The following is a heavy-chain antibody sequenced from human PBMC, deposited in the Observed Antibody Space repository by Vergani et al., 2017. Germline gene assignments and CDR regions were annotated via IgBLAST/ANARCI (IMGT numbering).Heavy chain of an antibody. CDR2: IYHSGST. Sequence: QLQLQESGPGLVKPPATLSLTCAVSGGSISGTNWWCWVRQSPGKGLEWIGEIYHSGSTNYNPSLKSRVTISVDKSKNQFSLKLSSVTAADTAVYYCASNGYYCRDYWGRGTLVTDSS. V-gene: IGHV4-4*03. J-gene: IGHJ4*02. D-gene: IGHD3-22*01. CDR1: GGSISGTNW. CDR3: ASNGYYCRDY.